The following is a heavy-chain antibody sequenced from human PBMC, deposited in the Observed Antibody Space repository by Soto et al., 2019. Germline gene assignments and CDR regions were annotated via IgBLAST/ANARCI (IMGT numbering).Heavy chain of an antibody. J-gene: IGHJ4*02. CDR1: GYPFTSYD. V-gene: IGHV1-18*01. CDR3: APHTLDTGMPSGY. Sequence: GASVKVSCKASGYPFTSYDINWVRQATGQGLEWMGWMNRYNGNTNYAQKLQGRVTLTTDTSMSTAYMELRSLRSDDTAVYYCAPHTLDTGMPSGYWGQGTLVTVSS. D-gene: IGHD5-18*01. CDR2: MNRYNGNT.